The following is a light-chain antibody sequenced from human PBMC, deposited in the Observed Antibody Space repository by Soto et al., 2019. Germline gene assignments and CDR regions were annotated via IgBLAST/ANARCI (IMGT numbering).Light chain of an antibody. Sequence: EIVLTQSPGTLSLSPGERATLSCRASQGLTSSYLAWFQQRPGQAPRLLIYGTSRRATGIPDRFSGSGSGTDFTLTISRLEPEDFALYYCQQYDSSPRTFGGGTKVEIK. V-gene: IGKV3-20*01. CDR3: QQYDSSPRT. CDR1: QGLTSSY. J-gene: IGKJ4*01. CDR2: GTS.